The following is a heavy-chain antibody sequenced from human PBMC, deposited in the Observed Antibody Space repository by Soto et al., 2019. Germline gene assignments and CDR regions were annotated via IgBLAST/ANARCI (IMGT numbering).Heavy chain of an antibody. CDR1: GASLSSYY. Sequence: SETLSLTCSVSGASLSSYYYTWIRQPPGKGLEWIGYIYHSGSTYYNPSLKSRVTISVDRSKNQFSLKLSSVTAADTAVYYCARVPSPWGQGTLVTVSS. J-gene: IGHJ5*02. V-gene: IGHV4-30-2*01. CDR3: ARVPSP. CDR2: IYHSGST.